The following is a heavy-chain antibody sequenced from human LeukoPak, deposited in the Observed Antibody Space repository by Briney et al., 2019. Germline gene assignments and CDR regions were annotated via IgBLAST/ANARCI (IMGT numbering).Heavy chain of an antibody. D-gene: IGHD4-17*01. CDR2: IKQDGSEK. J-gene: IGHJ4*02. CDR3: ARGEATYGDYPYFDY. Sequence: PGGSLRLSCAASGFTFSSYWMSWVRQAPGKGLAWVANIKQDGSEKYYVDSVKGRFTISRDNARNSLYLQMNSLRAEDTAVYYCARGEATYGDYPYFDYWGQGTLVTVSS. V-gene: IGHV3-7*01. CDR1: GFTFSSYW.